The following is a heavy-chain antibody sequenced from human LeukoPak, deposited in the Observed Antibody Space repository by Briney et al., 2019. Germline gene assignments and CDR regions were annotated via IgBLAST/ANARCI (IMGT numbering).Heavy chain of an antibody. Sequence: ASVKVSCKASGYTFTGYYMHWVRQAPGQGLEWMGWINPNSGGTNYAQKYQGRVTMTRDTSISTAYMELSRLRSDDTAVYYCAKGPFGWELGVFDYWGQGTLVTVSS. CDR3: AKGPFGWELGVFDY. J-gene: IGHJ4*02. CDR1: GYTFTGYY. V-gene: IGHV1-2*02. CDR2: INPNSGGT. D-gene: IGHD1-26*01.